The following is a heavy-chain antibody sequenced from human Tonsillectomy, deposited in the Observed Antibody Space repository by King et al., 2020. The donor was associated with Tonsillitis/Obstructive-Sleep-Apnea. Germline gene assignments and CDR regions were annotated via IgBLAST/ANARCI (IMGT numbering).Heavy chain of an antibody. Sequence: QLVQSGAEVKKPGESLKISCKGSGYSFTSYWIGWVRQMPGKGLEWMGIIYPGDSDTRYSPSFQGQVTISADKSFITAYLQWSSLKASDTAMFYCARSTLNSNPLSYYHYYMDVWGRGTTVTVSS. CDR2: IYPGDSDT. CDR3: ARSTLNSNPLSYYHYYMDV. J-gene: IGHJ6*03. D-gene: IGHD4-11*01. CDR1: GYSFTSYW. V-gene: IGHV5-51*01.